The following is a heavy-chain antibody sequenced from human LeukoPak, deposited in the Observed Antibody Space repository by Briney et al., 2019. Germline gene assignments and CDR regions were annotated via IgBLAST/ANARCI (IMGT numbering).Heavy chain of an antibody. CDR3: AKGFTMIVGTFFDY. J-gene: IGHJ4*02. Sequence: GGSLRLSCAASGFTFSSYAMSWVRQAPGKGLEWVPAISGSGGSTYYADSVKGRFTISRDNSKNTLYLQMNSLRAEDTAVYYCAKGFTMIVGTFFDYWGQGTLVTVSS. D-gene: IGHD3-22*01. V-gene: IGHV3-23*01. CDR2: ISGSGGST. CDR1: GFTFSSYA.